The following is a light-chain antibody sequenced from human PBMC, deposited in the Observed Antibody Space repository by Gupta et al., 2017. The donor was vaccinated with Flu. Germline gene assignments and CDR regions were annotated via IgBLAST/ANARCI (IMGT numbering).Light chain of an antibody. Sequence: PSSLSASVGDRVTITCRASQGVSKYLAWYQQKPGKVPKLLIYATSTLQSGVPSRFSGSGSGTDFTLTITSLQPEDVATYYCQKYNTVPFTFGHGTKVAIK. V-gene: IGKV1-27*01. J-gene: IGKJ3*01. CDR2: ATS. CDR3: QKYNTVPFT. CDR1: QGVSKY.